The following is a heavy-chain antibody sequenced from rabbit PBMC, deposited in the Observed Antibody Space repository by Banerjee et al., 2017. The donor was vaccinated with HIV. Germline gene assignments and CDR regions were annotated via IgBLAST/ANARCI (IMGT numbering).Heavy chain of an antibody. CDR2: IYAGSSGST. CDR1: GFSFSSRHY. D-gene: IGHD4-2*01. J-gene: IGHJ4*01. V-gene: IGHV1S45*01. Sequence: QEQLEESGGDLVKPEGSLTLTCTASGFSFSSRHYIYWVRQAPGKGLEWIACIYAGSSGSTYYASWVNGRFTISRTSSTTVTLQMTSLTAADTATYFCARDDAGNQFNLWGPGTLVTVS. CDR3: ARDDAGNQFNL.